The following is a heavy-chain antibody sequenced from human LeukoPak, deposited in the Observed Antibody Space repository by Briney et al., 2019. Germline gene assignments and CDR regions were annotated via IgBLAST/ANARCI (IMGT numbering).Heavy chain of an antibody. CDR2: IYHSGST. CDR1: GGSISSYY. Sequence: SETLSLTCTVSGGSISSYYWGWIRQPPGKGLEWIGSIYHSGSTYYNPSLKSRVTISVGTSKNQFSLKLSSVTAADTAVYYCARFAIVVVPADRSYYMDVWGKGTTVTVSS. J-gene: IGHJ6*03. CDR3: ARFAIVVVPADRSYYMDV. V-gene: IGHV4-38-2*02. D-gene: IGHD2-2*01.